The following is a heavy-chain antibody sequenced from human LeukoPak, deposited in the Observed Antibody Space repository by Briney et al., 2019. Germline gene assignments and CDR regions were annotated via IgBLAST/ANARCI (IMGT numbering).Heavy chain of an antibody. CDR1: GYTFTGYY. J-gene: IGHJ3*02. V-gene: IGHV1-2*02. D-gene: IGHD1-26*01. CDR3: ARDNQWDDAFDI. Sequence: ASVKVSCKASGYTFTGYYMHWVRQAPGQGLEWMGWINPNSGGTNYAQKFQGRVTMTRDTSISTAYMELSRLRSDDTAVYYCARDNQWDDAFDIWGQGTMVTVSS. CDR2: INPNSGGT.